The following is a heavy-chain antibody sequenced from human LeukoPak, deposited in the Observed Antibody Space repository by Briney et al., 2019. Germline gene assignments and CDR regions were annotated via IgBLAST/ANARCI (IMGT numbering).Heavy chain of an antibody. Sequence: GGSLRLSCVTSGFTFSSYAMSWVRQAPGKGLEWVSGISGSGGSTYYADSVKGRFTISRDNSKNTLFLQMNSLRAEDTAVYYCAKETYSSGWYPYFDYWGQGTLVTVSS. V-gene: IGHV3-23*01. CDR2: ISGSGGST. CDR3: AKETYSSGWYPYFDY. D-gene: IGHD6-19*01. CDR1: GFTFSSYA. J-gene: IGHJ4*02.